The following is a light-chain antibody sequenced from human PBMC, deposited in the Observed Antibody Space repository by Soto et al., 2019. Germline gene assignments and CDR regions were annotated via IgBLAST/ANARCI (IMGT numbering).Light chain of an antibody. Sequence: QSALTQPASVSGSPGQSITIPCTGTSSDVGGYKYVSWYQQVPGKVPKLIIFEVHNRPSGISNRFSGSKSGNTASLTISGLQPEDEGDYYCCSKTSTNTIVFGGGTKLTVL. V-gene: IGLV2-14*01. CDR2: EVH. CDR1: SSDVGGYKY. CDR3: CSKTSTNTIV. J-gene: IGLJ3*02.